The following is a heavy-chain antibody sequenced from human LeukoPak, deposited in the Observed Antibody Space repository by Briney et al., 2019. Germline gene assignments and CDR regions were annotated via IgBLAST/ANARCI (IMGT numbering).Heavy chain of an antibody. V-gene: IGHV4-4*02. CDR2: IFHTGNT. J-gene: IGHJ3*02. CDR1: GGSISSSNW. CDR3: ALYCSSTSCYDAFDI. Sequence: SETLSLTCAVSGGSISSSNWWSWVRQPPGKGLEWIGEIFHTGNTNYNPSLKRRVTISVDTSKNQFSLKLSSVTAADTAVYYCALYCSSTSCYDAFDIWGQGTMVTVSS. D-gene: IGHD2-2*01.